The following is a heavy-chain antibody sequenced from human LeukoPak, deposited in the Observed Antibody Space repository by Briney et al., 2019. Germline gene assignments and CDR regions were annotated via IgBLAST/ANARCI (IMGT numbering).Heavy chain of an antibody. V-gene: IGHV3-64*01. CDR3: ARERVQVSGASDI. Sequence: GGSLRLSCAASGFTFSSYAMNWVRQAPGKGLEYVSAISSNGGSTYYANSVKGRFTISRDNSKNTLYLQMSSLRAEDMAVYYCARERVQVSGASDIWGQGKMGTVSS. CDR1: GFTFSSYA. D-gene: IGHD4/OR15-4a*01. CDR2: ISSNGGST. J-gene: IGHJ3*02.